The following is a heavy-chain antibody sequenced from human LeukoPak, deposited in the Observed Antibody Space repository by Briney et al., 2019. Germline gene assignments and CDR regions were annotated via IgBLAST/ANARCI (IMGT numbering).Heavy chain of an antibody. V-gene: IGHV3-64*01. CDR1: GFTFSSYA. Sequence: PGGSLRLSCVASGFTFSSYAMHWVRQAPGKGLEYVSAISSNGGSTYYANSVKGRFTISRDNSKNTLYLQMGSLRAEDMAVYYCARGEWELPHFDYWGQGTLVTVSS. J-gene: IGHJ4*02. CDR3: ARGEWELPHFDY. CDR2: ISSNGGST. D-gene: IGHD1-26*01.